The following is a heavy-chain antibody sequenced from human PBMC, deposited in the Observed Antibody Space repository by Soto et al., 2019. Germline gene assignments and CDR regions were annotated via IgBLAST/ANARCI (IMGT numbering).Heavy chain of an antibody. D-gene: IGHD3-10*01. CDR3: ARERWFGELLPTTYYYYGMDG. CDR1: GGTFSSYA. J-gene: IGHJ6*02. V-gene: IGHV1-69*01. CDR2: IIPIFGTA. Sequence: QVQLVQSGAEVKKPGSSVKVSYKASGGTFSSYAISWVRQAPGQGLEWMGGIIPIFGTANYAQKFQGRVTITADESTSTAYMELSSLRSVDTAVYYCARERWFGELLPTTYYYYGMDGWGQGTTVTVSS.